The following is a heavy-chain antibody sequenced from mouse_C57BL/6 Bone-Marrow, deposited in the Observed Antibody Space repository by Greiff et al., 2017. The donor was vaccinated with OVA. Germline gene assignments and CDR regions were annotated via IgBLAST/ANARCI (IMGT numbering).Heavy chain of an antibody. CDR3: ARADDYSWYFDV. Sequence: EVKLMESEGGLVQPGSSMKLSCTASGFTFSDYYMAWVRQVPEKGLEWVANINYDGSSTYYLDSLKSRFIISRDNAKNILYLQMSSLKSEDTATYYCARADDYSWYFDVWGTGTTVTVSS. CDR1: GFTFSDYY. V-gene: IGHV5-16*01. CDR2: INYDGSST. J-gene: IGHJ1*03. D-gene: IGHD2-4*01.